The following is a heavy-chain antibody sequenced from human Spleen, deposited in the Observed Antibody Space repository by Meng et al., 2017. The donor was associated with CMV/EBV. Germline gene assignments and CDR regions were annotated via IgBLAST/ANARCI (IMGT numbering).Heavy chain of an antibody. CDR3: ARRGARLNYYYGLDV. Sequence: SETLSLTCTVSGDSIISNDWWNWVRQPPGKGLEVIGEIYQSGRSDYNPSLRGRVTISLDESRNQFSLRLTSVTAADTAVYYCARRGARLNYYYGLDVWGPGTTVTVSS. J-gene: IGHJ6*02. CDR2: IYQSGRS. D-gene: IGHD6-6*01. V-gene: IGHV4-4*02. CDR1: GDSIISNDW.